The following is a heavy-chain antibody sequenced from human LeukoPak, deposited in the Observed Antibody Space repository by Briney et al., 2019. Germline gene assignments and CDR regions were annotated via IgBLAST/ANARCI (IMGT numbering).Heavy chain of an antibody. J-gene: IGHJ4*02. CDR1: GFSLSTSGVG. CDR3: AHRGGDYSSFDY. D-gene: IGHD4-17*01. CDR2: IYWDDDK. V-gene: IGHV2-5*02. Sequence: ESGPMLVKPTQTLTLTCTFSGFSLSTSGVGVGWIRQPPGKALEWLALIYWDDDKRYSPSLKSRLTITKDTSKNQVVLTMTNMDPVDTATYYCAHRGGDYSSFDYWGQGTLVTVSS.